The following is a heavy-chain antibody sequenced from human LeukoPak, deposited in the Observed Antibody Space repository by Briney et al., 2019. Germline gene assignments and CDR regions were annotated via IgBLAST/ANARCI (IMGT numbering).Heavy chain of an antibody. J-gene: IGHJ4*02. CDR2: INPNSGGT. CDR3: ARRLVLRYFDWLGEGFDY. D-gene: IGHD3-9*01. Sequence: ASVKVSCKASGYTFTGYYMHWVRQAPGQGLEWMGWINPNSGGTNYAQKYQGRVTMTRDTSISTAYMELSRLRSDDTAVYYCARRLVLRYFDWLGEGFDYWGQGTLVTVSS. CDR1: GYTFTGYY. V-gene: IGHV1-2*02.